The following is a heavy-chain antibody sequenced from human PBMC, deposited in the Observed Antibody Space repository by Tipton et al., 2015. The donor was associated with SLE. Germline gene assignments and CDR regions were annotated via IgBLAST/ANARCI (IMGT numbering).Heavy chain of an antibody. V-gene: IGHV3-23*01. J-gene: IGHJ4*02. CDR3: ARESNLRGYTYGHFDY. Sequence: GSLRLSCAASGFTFSSYAMSWVRQAPGKGLEWVSAISGSGGSTYYADSVKARFTISRDNSKNTLYLLMNSLGAEDTAVYYCARESNLRGYTYGHFDYWGQGTLVTVSS. CDR1: GFTFSSYA. D-gene: IGHD5-18*01. CDR2: ISGSGGST.